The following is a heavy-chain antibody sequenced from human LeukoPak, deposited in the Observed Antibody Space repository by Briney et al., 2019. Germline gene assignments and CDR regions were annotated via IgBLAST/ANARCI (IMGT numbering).Heavy chain of an antibody. Sequence: PGGSLRLSCAASGFTVGRNYMTWVRQAPGKGLEWVSVIYSGGSTYYADSVKGRFTISRDNSKNTLYLQMNSLRAEDTAVYYCAGTIVGKWAIDYWGQGTLVTVSS. CDR2: IYSGGST. D-gene: IGHD3-22*01. V-gene: IGHV3-53*01. J-gene: IGHJ4*02. CDR1: GFTVGRNY. CDR3: AGTIVGKWAIDY.